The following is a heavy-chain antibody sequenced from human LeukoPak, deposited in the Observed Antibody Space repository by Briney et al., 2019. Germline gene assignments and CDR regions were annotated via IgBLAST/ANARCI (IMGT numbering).Heavy chain of an antibody. CDR2: ISTHNGNT. D-gene: IGHD2-21*02. CDR3: ARRCGGGCYAFDS. V-gene: IGHV1-18*01. CDR1: GYTFTNYG. Sequence: ASVKVSCKASGYTFTNYGINWVRQAPGQGLEWMGWISTHNGNTHYAQKLQGRVTMTTDTSTSTAYMELRSLRSDDTAVYYCARRCGGGCYAFDSWGQGTLVTVSS. J-gene: IGHJ4*02.